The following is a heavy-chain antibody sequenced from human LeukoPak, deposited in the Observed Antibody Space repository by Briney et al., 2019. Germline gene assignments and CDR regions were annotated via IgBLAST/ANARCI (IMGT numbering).Heavy chain of an antibody. CDR3: ARAPKGSGSYRLGYFDY. CDR1: GFTFSSYS. V-gene: IGHV3-21*01. Sequence: GGSLRLSCAASGFTFSSYSMNWVRQAPGKGLGWVSSISSSSSYIYYADSVKGRFTISRDNAKNSLYLQMNSLRAEDTAVYYCARAPKGSGSYRLGYFDYWGQGTLVTVSS. D-gene: IGHD3-10*01. CDR2: ISSSSSYI. J-gene: IGHJ4*02.